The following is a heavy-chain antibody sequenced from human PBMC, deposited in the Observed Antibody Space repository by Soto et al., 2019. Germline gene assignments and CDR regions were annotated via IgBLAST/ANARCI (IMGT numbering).Heavy chain of an antibody. CDR1: GYTFTTYG. CDR3: ARPQNYCGSGTCYMTYYLDY. Sequence: ASVKVSCKASGYTFTTYGISWLRQAPGQGLEWIGWISPYNGNTNYAQILQGRVTMTTDTSTSTVYMELRSLRSDDTAVYYCARPQNYCGSGTCYMTYYLDYWGQGTLVTVSS. J-gene: IGHJ4*02. D-gene: IGHD3-10*01. CDR2: ISPYNGNT. V-gene: IGHV1-18*01.